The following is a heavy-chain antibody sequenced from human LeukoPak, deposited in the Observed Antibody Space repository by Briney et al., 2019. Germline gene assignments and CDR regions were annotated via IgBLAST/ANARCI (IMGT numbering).Heavy chain of an antibody. Sequence: SETLSLTCTVAGGSISSTNDYWGWIRQPPGKGLEWIGTIYHSGSTHSNPSLKSRVTISVDTSKNQFSLKLSSVTVADTAVYYLARGPWGLQGIDSWGQETLFTVS. CDR1: GGSISSTNDY. D-gene: IGHD1-26*01. CDR3: ARGPWGLQGIDS. CDR2: IYHSGST. J-gene: IGHJ4*02. V-gene: IGHV4-39*07.